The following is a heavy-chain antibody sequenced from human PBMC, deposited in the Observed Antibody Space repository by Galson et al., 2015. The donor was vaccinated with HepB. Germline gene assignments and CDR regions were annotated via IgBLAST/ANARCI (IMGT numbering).Heavy chain of an antibody. CDR2: TYYRSKWYN. CDR3: ARVVVVPAAIAGTDDAFDI. Sequence: CAISGDSVSSNSAAWNWIRQSPSRGLEWLGRTYYRSKWYNDYAVSVKSRITINPDTSKNQFSLQLNSVTPEDTAVYYCARVVVVPAAIAGTDDAFDIWGQGTMVTVSS. J-gene: IGHJ3*02. D-gene: IGHD2-2*02. V-gene: IGHV6-1*01. CDR1: GDSVSSNSAA.